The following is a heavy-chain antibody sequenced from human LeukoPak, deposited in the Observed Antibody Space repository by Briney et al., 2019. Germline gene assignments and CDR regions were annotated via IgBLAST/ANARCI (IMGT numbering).Heavy chain of an antibody. Sequence: PGGSLRLSCAASGFTFSNYGMHWVRQAPGKGLEWVSVISYDGGNKYYGDSVKGRFTISRDNSKNTLYLQINSLRPEDTAVYYCAKGSYYDQIPESDYWGQGTLVTVSS. J-gene: IGHJ4*02. CDR2: ISYDGGNK. CDR3: AKGSYYDQIPESDY. V-gene: IGHV3-30*18. CDR1: GFTFSNYG. D-gene: IGHD3-22*01.